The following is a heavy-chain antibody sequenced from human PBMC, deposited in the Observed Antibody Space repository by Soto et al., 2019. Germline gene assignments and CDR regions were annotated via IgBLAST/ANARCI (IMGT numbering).Heavy chain of an antibody. CDR1: GYSIASGYY. J-gene: IGHJ6*02. V-gene: IGHV4-38-2*01. CDR2: IYHAGSV. CDR3: ARTFASYGMHV. Sequence: PSETLSCTGAVSGYSIASGYYWAWTRQSPGKGLEWIGSIYHAGSVYYNPSLNSRVAVSLDTSKDHVYLQLTSVTAADTAVYYCARTFASYGMHVWGQGTTVTVSS.